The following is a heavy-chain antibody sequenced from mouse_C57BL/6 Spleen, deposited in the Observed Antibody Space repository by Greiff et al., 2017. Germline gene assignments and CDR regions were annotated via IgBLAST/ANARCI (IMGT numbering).Heavy chain of an antibody. V-gene: IGHV1-52*01. Sequence: VQLQQPGAELVRPGSSVKLSCKASGYTFTSYWMHWVKQRPIQGLEWIGNIDPSDSETHYNQKFKDKATLTVDKSSSTAYMQLSSLTSEDSAVYYCARRGGYYIAMDYWGQGTSVTVSS. D-gene: IGHD2-12*01. J-gene: IGHJ4*01. CDR2: IDPSDSET. CDR1: GYTFTSYW. CDR3: ARRGGYYIAMDY.